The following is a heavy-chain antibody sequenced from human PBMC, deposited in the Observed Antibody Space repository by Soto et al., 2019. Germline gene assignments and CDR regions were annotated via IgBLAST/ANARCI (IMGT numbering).Heavy chain of an antibody. J-gene: IGHJ6*02. CDR3: ARAVSYYDILTGVRDYYGMDV. CDR1: GGSISSSNW. V-gene: IGHV4-4*02. Sequence: SETLSLTCAVSGGSISSSNWWSWVRQPPGKGLEWIGEIYHSGSTNYNPSLKSRVTISVDKSKNQFSLKLSSVTAADTAVYYCARAVSYYDILTGVRDYYGMDVWGQGTTVTVSS. CDR2: IYHSGST. D-gene: IGHD3-9*01.